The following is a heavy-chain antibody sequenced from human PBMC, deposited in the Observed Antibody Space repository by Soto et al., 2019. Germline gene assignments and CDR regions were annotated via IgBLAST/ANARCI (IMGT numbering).Heavy chain of an antibody. J-gene: IGHJ4*02. V-gene: IGHV3-23*01. CDR2: ISGSGGRT. CDR3: ANSGVYTIDIGY. D-gene: IGHD3-3*01. CDR1: GFTFSSYA. Sequence: GGSLRLSCAASGFTFSSYAMSWVRQAPGKGLEWVSAISGSGGRTYYADSVKGRFTISRDNAKNTLYLQMNGLRAEDTAVYYCANSGVYTIDIGYWGQGTLVTVSS.